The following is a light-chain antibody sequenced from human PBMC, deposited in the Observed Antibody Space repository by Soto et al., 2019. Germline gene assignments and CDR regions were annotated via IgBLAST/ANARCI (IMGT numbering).Light chain of an antibody. CDR3: QQYGSSPRYS. V-gene: IGKV3-20*01. Sequence: DIVLTQSPGTLSLSPGERATLSCRASQSVDSRYLAWYQQKPGQAPRLLIYAVSSRATGIPDRFSGSGSGTDFTLTISRLEPEDIAEYYCQQYGSSPRYSFGQGTKLEIK. CDR1: QSVDSRY. CDR2: AVS. J-gene: IGKJ2*03.